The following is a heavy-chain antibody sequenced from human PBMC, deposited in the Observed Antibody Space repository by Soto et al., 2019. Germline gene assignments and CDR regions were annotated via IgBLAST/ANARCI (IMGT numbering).Heavy chain of an antibody. Sequence: ASVKVSCKASGYTFTSYGISWVRQAPGQGLEWMGWISAYNGNTNYAQKLQGRVTMTTDTSTSTAYMELRSLRSDDTAVYYCARDHRDSSGHNNWFDPWAQGTLVTVSS. CDR2: ISAYNGNT. J-gene: IGHJ5*02. CDR1: GYTFTSYG. V-gene: IGHV1-18*01. D-gene: IGHD3-22*01. CDR3: ARDHRDSSGHNNWFDP.